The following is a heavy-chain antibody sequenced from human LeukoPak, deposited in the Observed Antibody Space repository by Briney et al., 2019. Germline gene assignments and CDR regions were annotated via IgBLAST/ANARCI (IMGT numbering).Heavy chain of an antibody. D-gene: IGHD3-10*01. CDR3: ASRYYYGSGSYYNE. CDR2: IYYSGST. Sequence: PSETLSLTCTVSGGYISGHYWSWIRQPPGKGLEWIGYIYYSGSTNYNPSLKSRVTISVDTSKNQFSLKLSSVTAADTAVYYCASRYYYGSGSYYNEWGQGTLVTVSS. J-gene: IGHJ4*02. V-gene: IGHV4-59*11. CDR1: GGYISGHY.